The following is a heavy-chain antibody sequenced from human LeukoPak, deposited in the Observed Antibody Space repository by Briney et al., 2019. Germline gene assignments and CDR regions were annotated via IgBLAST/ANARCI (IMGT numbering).Heavy chain of an antibody. CDR2: ISSSGSTI. D-gene: IGHD5-24*01. Sequence: PGGSLRLSCAASGFTFSDYYMSWIRQAPGKGLEWVSYISSSGSTIYYADSVKGRFTISRDNAKNSLYLQMNSLRAEDTAVYYCARDGMATITLLNYYYYMDVWGKGTTVTISS. V-gene: IGHV3-11*01. J-gene: IGHJ6*03. CDR1: GFTFSDYY. CDR3: ARDGMATITLLNYYYYMDV.